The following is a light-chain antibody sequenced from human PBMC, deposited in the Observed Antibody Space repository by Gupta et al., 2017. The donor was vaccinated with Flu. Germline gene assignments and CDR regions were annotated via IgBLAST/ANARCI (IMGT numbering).Light chain of an antibody. CDR1: QIVSWY. J-gene: IGKJ2*01. Sequence: PALLASSAGKRATTSRGARQIVSWYLAWYQQKPGAAPRLVIYEATNRATGVPVSFSGSGSGKDFTTTISSLAHEDVAVYYCQQRSMWPFTFGQGTKLEI. CDR2: EAT. CDR3: QQRSMWPFT. V-gene: IGKV3-11*01.